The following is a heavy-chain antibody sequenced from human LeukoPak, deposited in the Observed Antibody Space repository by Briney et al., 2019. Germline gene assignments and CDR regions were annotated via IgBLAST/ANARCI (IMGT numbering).Heavy chain of an antibody. D-gene: IGHD3-22*01. Sequence: GGSLRLSCAASGFTFSSYAMSWVRQAPGKGLEWVSAISGSGGSTYYADSVKGRFTISRDNSKNTLYLQMNSLRAEDTAVYYCAKDPYDSSGYYPYFDYWGQGTLVTVSS. CDR1: GFTFSSYA. CDR2: ISGSGGST. V-gene: IGHV3-23*01. CDR3: AKDPYDSSGYYPYFDY. J-gene: IGHJ4*02.